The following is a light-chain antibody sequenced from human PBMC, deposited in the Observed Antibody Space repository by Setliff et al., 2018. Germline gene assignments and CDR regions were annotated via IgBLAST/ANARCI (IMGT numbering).Light chain of an antibody. CDR1: SSDVGGYDY. CDR3: SSYKNTNKNV. CDR2: DVT. Sequence: ALTQPAAVSRSPGQSITISCTGTSSDVGGYDYVSWYQQHPGKAPKLIIYDVTKRPSGVSSRFSGSKSGNTASLTISGLQAEDEADYFCSSYKNTNKNVFGTGTRSPS. V-gene: IGLV2-14*01. J-gene: IGLJ1*01.